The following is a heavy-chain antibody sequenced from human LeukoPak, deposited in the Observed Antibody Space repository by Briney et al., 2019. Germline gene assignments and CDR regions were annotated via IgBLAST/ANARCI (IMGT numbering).Heavy chain of an antibody. CDR3: AKQQGYYYDSSGYAEFDY. J-gene: IGHJ4*02. Sequence: GGSLRLSCAASGFTFSSYAMSWVRQAPGKGLEWVSAISGSGGSTYYADSVKGRFTTSRDNSKNTLYLQMNSLRAEDTAVYYCAKQQGYYYDSSGYAEFDYWGQGTLVTVSS. V-gene: IGHV3-23*01. D-gene: IGHD3-22*01. CDR2: ISGSGGST. CDR1: GFTFSSYA.